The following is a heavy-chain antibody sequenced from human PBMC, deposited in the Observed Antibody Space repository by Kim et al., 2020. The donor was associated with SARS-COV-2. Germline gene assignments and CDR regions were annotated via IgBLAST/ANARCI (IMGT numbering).Heavy chain of an antibody. CDR2: IIPIFGTA. Sequence: SVKVSCKASGGTFSSYAISWVRQAPGQGLEWMGGIIPIFGTANYAQKFQGRVTITADESTSTAYMELSSLRSEDTAVYYCARDNVDYATDYGMDVWGQGTTVTVSS. J-gene: IGHJ6*02. CDR3: ARDNVDYATDYGMDV. V-gene: IGHV1-69*13. D-gene: IGHD4-17*01. CDR1: GGTFSSYA.